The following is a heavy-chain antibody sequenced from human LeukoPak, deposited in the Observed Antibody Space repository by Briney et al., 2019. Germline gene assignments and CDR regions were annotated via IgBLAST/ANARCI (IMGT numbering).Heavy chain of an antibody. V-gene: IGHV4-34*01. CDR3: ARVGPPLWVRGVIITP. CDR2: INHSGST. J-gene: IGHJ5*02. D-gene: IGHD3-10*01. Sequence: SETLSLTCAVYGGSFSGYYWSWIRQPPGKGLEWIGEINHSGSTNYNPSLKSRVTISVDTSKNQFSLKLSSVTAADTAVYYCARVGPPLWVRGVIITPWGQGTLVTVSS. CDR1: GGSFSGYY.